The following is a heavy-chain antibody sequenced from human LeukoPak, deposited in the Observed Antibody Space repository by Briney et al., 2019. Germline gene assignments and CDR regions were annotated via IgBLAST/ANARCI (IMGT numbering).Heavy chain of an antibody. D-gene: IGHD6-13*01. CDR3: ARVCWAAAGSITYYYYYYMDV. V-gene: IGHV4-59*01. CDR1: GGSISSYY. CDR2: IYYSGST. Sequence: SETLSLTCTVSGGSISSYYWSWIRQPPGKGLEWIGYIYYSGSTNYNPSLKSRVTISVDTSKNQFSLKLSSVTAADTAVYYCARVCWAAAGSITYYYYYYMDVWGKGTTVTISS. J-gene: IGHJ6*03.